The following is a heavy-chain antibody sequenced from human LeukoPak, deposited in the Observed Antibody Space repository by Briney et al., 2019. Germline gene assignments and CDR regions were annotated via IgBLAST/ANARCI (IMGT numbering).Heavy chain of an antibody. CDR1: GGSISISNYY. V-gene: IGHV4-39*02. D-gene: IGHD4-17*01. CDR3: ARVPSYGDYTTGDY. CDR2: NSYSGT. J-gene: IGHJ4*02. Sequence: PSETLSLTCTVSGGSISISNYYWGWIRQPPGRGLEWIGSNSYSGTYYNPSLKSRLTICVDTSKNHFSLNLRSVTAADTAVYYCARVPSYGDYTTGDYWGQGTLVTVSS.